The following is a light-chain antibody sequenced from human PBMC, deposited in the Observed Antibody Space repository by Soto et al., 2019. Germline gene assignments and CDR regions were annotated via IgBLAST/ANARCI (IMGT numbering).Light chain of an antibody. CDR3: QQRSNWPPWT. J-gene: IGKJ1*01. Sequence: EIVMTQSPATLSGSPGERATLSCRASQSISRNLAWYQQKPGQAPRLLIYSASNRATGIPARFSGSGSGTDFTLTISSLEPEDFAVYYCQQRSNWPPWTFGQGTKVDIK. CDR1: QSISRN. CDR2: SAS. V-gene: IGKV3-11*01.